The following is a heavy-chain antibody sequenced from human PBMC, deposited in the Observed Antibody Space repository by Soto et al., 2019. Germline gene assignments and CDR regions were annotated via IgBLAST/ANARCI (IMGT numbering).Heavy chain of an antibody. CDR1: GDSISRSSFY. CDR3: ARDSGYSYGPLDY. D-gene: IGHD5-18*01. CDR2: VYFTGST. V-gene: IGHV4-39*02. J-gene: IGHJ4*02. Sequence: SETLSLTCTVSGDSISRSSFYWGWIRQSPGKGLECIGIVYFTGSTNYNPSLKSRVTISVDTSKNQFSLKLSSVTAADTAVYYCARDSGYSYGPLDYWGQGTLVTVSS.